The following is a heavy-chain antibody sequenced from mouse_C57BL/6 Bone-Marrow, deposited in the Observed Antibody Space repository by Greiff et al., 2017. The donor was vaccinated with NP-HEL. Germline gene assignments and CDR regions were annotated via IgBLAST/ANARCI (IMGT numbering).Heavy chain of an antibody. CDR1: GFTFSSYG. V-gene: IGHV5-6*01. D-gene: IGHD1-1*01. CDR2: ISSGGSYT. CDR3: ARQTTVVAVDY. Sequence: EVQLQESGGDLVKPGGSLKLSCAASGFTFSSYGMSWVRQTPDQRLEWVATISSGGSYTDYPDSVKGRSTFSRDNAKNTLYLQMSSLKSEDTAMYYCARQTTVVAVDYWGQGTTLTVSS. J-gene: IGHJ2*01.